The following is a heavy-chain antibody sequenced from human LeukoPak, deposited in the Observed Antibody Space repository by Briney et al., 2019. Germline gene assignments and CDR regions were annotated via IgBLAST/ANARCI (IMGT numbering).Heavy chain of an antibody. J-gene: IGHJ4*02. V-gene: IGHV3-53*01. Sequence: GGSLRLSCAASGFTVSSNYMSWVRQAPGKGLEWVSVIYSGGSTDYADSVKGRFTISRDNSKNTLYLQMNSLRAEDTAVYYCARGVDGDYSFDYWGQGTLVTVSS. CDR2: IYSGGST. CDR1: GFTVSSNY. CDR3: ARGVDGDYSFDY. D-gene: IGHD4-17*01.